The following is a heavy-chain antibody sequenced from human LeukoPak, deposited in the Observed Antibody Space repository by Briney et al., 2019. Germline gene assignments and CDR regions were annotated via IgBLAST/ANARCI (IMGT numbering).Heavy chain of an antibody. CDR2: IRSKTCGGTT. D-gene: IGHD1-20*01. V-gene: IGHV3-15*01. J-gene: IGHJ4*02. CDR3: NTFNWNSPFDY. Sequence: GGSLRLSCTASGFTFSDVWVTWVRQATGKGLEWVGRIRSKTCGGTTDYAAPVNGRFTISRDDSKNTIFLQMNSLKTEDTAVYYCNTFNWNSPFDYWGQGALVTVSS. CDR1: GFTFSDVW.